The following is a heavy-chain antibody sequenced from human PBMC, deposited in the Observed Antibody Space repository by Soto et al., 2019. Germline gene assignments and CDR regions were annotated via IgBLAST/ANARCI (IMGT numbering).Heavy chain of an antibody. V-gene: IGHV1-18*01. Sequence: ASVKVSCKASGYTFTSYGISWVRQAPGQGLEWMGWISAYNGNTNYAQKLQGRVTMTTDTSTSTAYMELRSLRSDDTAVYYCASAALGYCSGGSCYSGHWFDPWGQGTLVTVSS. CDR1: GYTFTSYG. D-gene: IGHD2-15*01. CDR2: ISAYNGNT. J-gene: IGHJ5*02. CDR3: ASAALGYCSGGSCYSGHWFDP.